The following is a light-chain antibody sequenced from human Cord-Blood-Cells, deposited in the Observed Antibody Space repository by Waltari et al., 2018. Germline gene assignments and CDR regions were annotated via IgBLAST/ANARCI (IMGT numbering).Light chain of an antibody. V-gene: IGKV4-1*01. CDR2: WAS. CDR3: QQYYSTPLT. CDR1: QSGLYSSNNKNY. J-gene: IGKJ3*01. Sequence: DIVMTQSPDSLAVSLGERATIKCKSSQSGLYSSNNKNYLAWYQQKPGQPPKLLIYWASTRESGVPDRFSGSGSGTDFTLTISSLQAEDVAVYYCQQYYSTPLTFGPGTKVDIK.